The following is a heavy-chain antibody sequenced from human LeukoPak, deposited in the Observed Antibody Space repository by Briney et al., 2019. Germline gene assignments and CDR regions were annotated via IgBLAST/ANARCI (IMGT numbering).Heavy chain of an antibody. J-gene: IGHJ4*02. CDR2: IKQDGSEK. Sequence: GGSLRLSCAASGFTFSSYWMSWVRQAPGKGLEWVANIKQDGSEKYYVDSVKGRFTISRDNAKNSLYLQMNSLRAEDTAVYYCARXRXXXXXVXXXVWYDYWGQGTLVTV. D-gene: IGHD3-10*01. CDR3: ARXRXXXXXVXXXVWYDY. V-gene: IGHV3-7*01. CDR1: GFTFSSYW.